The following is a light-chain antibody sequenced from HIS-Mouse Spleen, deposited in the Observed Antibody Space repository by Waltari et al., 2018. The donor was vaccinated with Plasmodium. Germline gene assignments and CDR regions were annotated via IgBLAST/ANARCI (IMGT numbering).Light chain of an antibody. J-gene: IGLJ3*02. Sequence: SYELTQPPSVSVSPGQTASITCSGDALPKNYASWYQQKSGQAPVLVIYEDSKRPSGIPERFSGSSSGTMATLTISGAQVEDEADYYCYSTDSSGNHRVFGGGTKLTVL. CDR2: EDS. V-gene: IGLV3-10*01. CDR3: YSTDSSGNHRV. CDR1: ALPKNY.